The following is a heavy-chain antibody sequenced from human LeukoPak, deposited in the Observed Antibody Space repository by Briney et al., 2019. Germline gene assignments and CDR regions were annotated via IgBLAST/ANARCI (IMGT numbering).Heavy chain of an antibody. J-gene: IGHJ4*02. CDR3: ARHPFATPFDS. Sequence: SETLSLTCTVSGGSISDNYWSWIRQPPGKGPEWMGYAYSSGHTIYNSSLKSRVAMSLDTSKSQLSLRLSSVTAADTALYFCARHPFATPFDSWGPGTLVTVSS. D-gene: IGHD2-15*01. CDR1: GGSISDNY. V-gene: IGHV4-59*08. CDR2: AYSSGHT.